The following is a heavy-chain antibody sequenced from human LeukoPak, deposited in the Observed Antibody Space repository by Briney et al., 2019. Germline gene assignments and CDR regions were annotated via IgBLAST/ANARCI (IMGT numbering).Heavy chain of an antibody. Sequence: ASVKVSCKASGYTFTRYDINWVRQATGQGLEWMGWMNPNSGNTGYAQKFQSRVTMTRNTSISTAYMVLSSLSFEDTAVYYCARGDYGGNELDYWGQGTLVTVSS. CDR1: GYTFTRYD. V-gene: IGHV1-8*01. J-gene: IGHJ4*02. D-gene: IGHD4-23*01. CDR3: ARGDYGGNELDY. CDR2: MNPNSGNT.